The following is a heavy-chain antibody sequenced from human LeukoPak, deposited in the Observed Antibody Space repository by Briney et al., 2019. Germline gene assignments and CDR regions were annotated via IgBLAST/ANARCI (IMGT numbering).Heavy chain of an antibody. CDR1: GFTVSSNY. CDR3: ARGGTVAWSDT. CDR2: INSGGST. V-gene: IGHV3-53*01. D-gene: IGHD4-23*01. J-gene: IGHJ5*02. Sequence: PGGSLRLSCAASGFTVSSNYMSWVRQAPGKGLEWVSVINSGGSTYYAYSVKSPFTISRDNSKNTLYLQMSSLRAEDTAVYYCARGGTVAWSDTCGQGNLVTVSS.